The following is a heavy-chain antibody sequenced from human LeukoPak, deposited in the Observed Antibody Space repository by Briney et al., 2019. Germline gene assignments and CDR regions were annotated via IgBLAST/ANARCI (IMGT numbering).Heavy chain of an antibody. CDR3: AREYYDSSGFRNDY. Sequence: SGGSLRLSCAASGFTFSNYWMHWVRQAPGKGLMRVSRISSDASGTSYADSVKGRPTVSRDNAKNTLYLQMNSLRVEDTAVYYCAREYYDSSGFRNDYWGQGTLVTVSS. J-gene: IGHJ4*02. D-gene: IGHD3-22*01. CDR2: ISSDASGT. CDR1: GFTFSNYW. V-gene: IGHV3-74*01.